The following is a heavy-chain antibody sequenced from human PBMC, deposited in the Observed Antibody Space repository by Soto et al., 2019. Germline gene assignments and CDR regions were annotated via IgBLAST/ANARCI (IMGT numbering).Heavy chain of an antibody. Sequence: PSETLSLTXTVSGDSISSSGYYWTWIRQHPGKGLEWIGYIHHGGSTYYNPSLKSRPTISVETSRNQFSLKLSSVTAADTAVYYCARALYYHDSNGYPFDSWGQGTLVTVSS. CDR1: GDSISSSGYY. CDR2: IHHGGST. D-gene: IGHD3-22*01. J-gene: IGHJ4*02. CDR3: ARALYYHDSNGYPFDS. V-gene: IGHV4-31*02.